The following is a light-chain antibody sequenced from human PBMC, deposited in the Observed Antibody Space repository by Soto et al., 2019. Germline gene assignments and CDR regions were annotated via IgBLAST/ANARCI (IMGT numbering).Light chain of an antibody. Sequence: DTLMTQSPSSVSASIGDRVILTCRASRGISTWLAWYQQKPGQAPKLLIPKASNLQSGVPSRFSGSGSGREFTLIISSLQPDDCATYFCHQANSFPRTFGQGTTVEIK. CDR2: KAS. J-gene: IGKJ1*01. V-gene: IGKV1-12*01. CDR3: HQANSFPRT. CDR1: RGISTW.